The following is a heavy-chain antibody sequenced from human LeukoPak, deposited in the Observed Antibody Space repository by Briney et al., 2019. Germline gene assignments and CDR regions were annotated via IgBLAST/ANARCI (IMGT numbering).Heavy chain of an antibody. D-gene: IGHD3-3*01. J-gene: IGHJ6*02. V-gene: IGHV4-61*01. CDR3: ARGMGNFWSGYFPSYYYGMDV. Sequence: SETLSLTCTVSGGSISSSSYYWSWIRQPPGKGLEWIGYIYYSGSTNYNPSLKSRVTISVDTSKNQFSLKLSSVTAADTAVYYCARGMGNFWSGYFPSYYYGMDVWGQGTTVTVSS. CDR2: IYYSGST. CDR1: GGSISSSSYY.